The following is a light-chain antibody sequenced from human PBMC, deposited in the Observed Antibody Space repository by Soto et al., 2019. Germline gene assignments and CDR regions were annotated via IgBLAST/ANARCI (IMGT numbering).Light chain of an antibody. Sequence: EIVLTQSPGTLSLSPGETASLSCWASQSIVSNFLAWYQQRRGQPPRLLIYDSSRRASGIPARFTGSGSGTAFTLTISRVEAEDSAVYYCQRYGSSPYTFGQGTKLEIK. J-gene: IGKJ2*01. CDR3: QRYGSSPYT. V-gene: IGKV3-20*01. CDR2: DSS. CDR1: QSIVSNF.